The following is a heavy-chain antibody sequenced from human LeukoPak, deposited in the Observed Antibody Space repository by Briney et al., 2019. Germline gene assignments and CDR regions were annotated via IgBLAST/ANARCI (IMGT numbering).Heavy chain of an antibody. CDR3: AKGPPVVAARVDWLGP. D-gene: IGHD6-6*01. CDR2: ISRNSGSI. V-gene: IGHV3-9*01. CDR1: GFTFIDYA. Sequence: GGSLRLSCAASGFTFIDYAMHWVRQAPGKGLEWFSAISRNSGSIGYADSVKGRFAFSRDNAKNSLYLQMNSLRAEDPALNYCAKGPPVVAARVDWLGPWGQGTLVTVSS. J-gene: IGHJ5*02.